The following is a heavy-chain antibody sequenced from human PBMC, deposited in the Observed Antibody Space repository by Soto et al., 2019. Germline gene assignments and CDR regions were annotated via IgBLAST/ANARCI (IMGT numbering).Heavy chain of an antibody. Sequence: ASVKVSCKASGYTFTSYGISWVRQAPGQGLEWMGIINPSGGSTSYAQKFQGRVTMTRDTSTSTVYMELSSPRSEDTAVYYCARVNSSSWNYFDYWGQGTLVTVSS. CDR2: INPSGGST. D-gene: IGHD6-13*01. CDR1: GYTFTSYG. J-gene: IGHJ4*02. CDR3: ARVNSSSWNYFDY. V-gene: IGHV1-46*01.